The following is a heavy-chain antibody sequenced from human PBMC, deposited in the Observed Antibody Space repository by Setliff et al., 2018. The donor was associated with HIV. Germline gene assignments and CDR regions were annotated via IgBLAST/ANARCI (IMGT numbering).Heavy chain of an antibody. V-gene: IGHV1-69*10. Sequence: RASVKVSCKASGGTFSSYGITWVRQAPGQGLEWMGGITPLLGTTNYAQRFQSRVTMTTDTSTSTAYMELTGLRSDDTAAYYCARDDSSGYYPSWAFDIWGQGTMVTVSS. CDR1: GGTFSSYG. J-gene: IGHJ3*02. CDR2: ITPLLGTT. CDR3: ARDDSSGYYPSWAFDI. D-gene: IGHD3-22*01.